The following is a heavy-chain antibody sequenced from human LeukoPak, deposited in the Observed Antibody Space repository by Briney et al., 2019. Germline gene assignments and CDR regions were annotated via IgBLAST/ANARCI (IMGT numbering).Heavy chain of an antibody. V-gene: IGHV3-21*01. D-gene: IGHD3-22*01. CDR3: ARDDSSGSMVDP. CDR2: ISSSSSYI. Sequence: GGSLRLSCAASGFTFSSYSMNWVRQAPGKGLEWVSSISSSSSYIYYADSVKGRFTISRDNAKTSLYLQMNSLRAEDTAVYYCARDDSSGSMVDPWGQGTLVTVSS. CDR1: GFTFSSYS. J-gene: IGHJ5*02.